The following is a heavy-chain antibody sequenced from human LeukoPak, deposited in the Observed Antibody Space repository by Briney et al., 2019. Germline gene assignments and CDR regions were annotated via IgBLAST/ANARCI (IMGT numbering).Heavy chain of an antibody. CDR3: ARLLKAEVDY. Sequence: PSETLSLTCAVYGGSFSGYYWSWIRQPPGKGLEWIGEINHSGSTNYNPSLKSRVTISVDTSKNQFSLKLSSVTAADTAVYYCARLLKAEVDYWGQGTLVTVSS. V-gene: IGHV4-34*01. CDR2: INHSGST. CDR1: GGSFSGYY. J-gene: IGHJ4*02.